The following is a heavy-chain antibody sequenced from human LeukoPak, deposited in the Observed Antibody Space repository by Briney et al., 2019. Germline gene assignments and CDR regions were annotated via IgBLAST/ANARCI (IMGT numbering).Heavy chain of an antibody. CDR2: IKEDGSEK. J-gene: IGHJ4*02. V-gene: IGHV3-7*01. D-gene: IGHD1-26*01. Sequence: GGFLRLSCATSGFIFSSHWMSWVRQAPGKGLEWVAKIKEDGSEKYYVDSVRGRFTISRDNGKNSLYLQMNSLRAEDTAVYYCARTLVGATRPYYFDYWGQGTLVTVSS. CDR3: ARTLVGATRPYYFDY. CDR1: GFIFSSHW.